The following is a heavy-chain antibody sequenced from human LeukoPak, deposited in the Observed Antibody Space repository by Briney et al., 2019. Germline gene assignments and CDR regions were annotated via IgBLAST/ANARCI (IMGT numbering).Heavy chain of an antibody. CDR1: GPTVSSNY. CDR2: IYSGGST. V-gene: IGHV3-66*01. J-gene: IGHJ6*03. D-gene: IGHD6-13*01. CDR3: ASLIAAAGDQNYYYYMDV. Sequence: GGSLRLSCAASGPTVSSNYMSWVRQAPGKGLEWVSIIYSGGSTYYADSVKGRFTISRDNSKNTLYLQMNSLRAEDTAVYYCASLIAAAGDQNYYYYMDVWGKGTTVTVSS.